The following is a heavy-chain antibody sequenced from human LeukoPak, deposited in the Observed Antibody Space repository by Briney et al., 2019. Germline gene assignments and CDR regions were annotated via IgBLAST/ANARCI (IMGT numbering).Heavy chain of an antibody. J-gene: IGHJ4*02. CDR3: ARGGYYDSGGYYYVHS. Sequence: SETLSLTCNVSAGSISSYYWGWIRQPPGKGLEWSGYISYSGSTTYNPSLKSRVTMSVDTSKTQFSLNLSSVSAADTAVYYCARGGYYDSGGYYYVHSWGQGTLVTVSS. D-gene: IGHD3-22*01. CDR1: AGSISSYY. CDR2: ISYSGST. V-gene: IGHV4-59*01.